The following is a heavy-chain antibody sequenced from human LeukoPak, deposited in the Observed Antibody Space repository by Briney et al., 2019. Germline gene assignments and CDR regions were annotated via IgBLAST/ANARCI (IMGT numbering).Heavy chain of an antibody. D-gene: IGHD2-15*01. J-gene: IGHJ4*02. CDR3: ARGSDIVVVVAASPPDY. CDR2: IKPNSGGT. CDR1: GYTFTGYY. V-gene: IGHV1-2*04. Sequence: GSVTVSCKASGYTFTGYYMHWVRQAPGQGVEGMGWIKPNSGGTNYAQKLQGWVTMTRDTSISTAYMELSRLRSDDTAVYYCARGSDIVVVVAASPPDYWGQGTLVTVSS.